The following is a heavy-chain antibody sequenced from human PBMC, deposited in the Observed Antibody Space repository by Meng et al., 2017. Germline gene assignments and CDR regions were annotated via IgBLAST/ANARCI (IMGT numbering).Heavy chain of an antibody. D-gene: IGHD3-9*01. J-gene: IGHJ4*02. CDR3: ARRNDLYILTGYYYYFDY. CDR1: GFTFSSYS. V-gene: IGHV3-21*01. CDR2: ISSSSSYI. Sequence: GESLKISCAASGFTFSSYSMNWVRQAPGKGLEWVSSISSSSSYIYYADSVKGRFTISRDNAKNSLYLQMNSLRAEDTAVYYCARRNDLYILTGYYYYFDYWDQGTLVTVSS.